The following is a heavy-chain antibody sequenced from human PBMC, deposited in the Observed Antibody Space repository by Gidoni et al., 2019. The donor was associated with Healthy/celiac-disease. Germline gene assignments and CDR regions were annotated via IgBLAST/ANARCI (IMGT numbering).Heavy chain of an antibody. J-gene: IGHJ4*02. CDR1: GGSFSGYY. D-gene: IGHD5-12*01. Sequence: QVQLQQWGAGLLKPSETLSLTCAVYGGSFSGYYWSWIRQPPGKGLEWIGEINHSGSTNYHPSLKSRVTISVDTSKNQFSLKLSSVTAADTAVYYCARGFSKRWLQLRSGFDYWGQGTLVTVSS. V-gene: IGHV4-34*01. CDR3: ARGFSKRWLQLRSGFDY. CDR2: INHSGST.